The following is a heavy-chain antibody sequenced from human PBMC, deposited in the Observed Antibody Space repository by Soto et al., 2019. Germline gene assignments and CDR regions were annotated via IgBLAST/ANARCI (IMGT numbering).Heavy chain of an antibody. J-gene: IGHJ4*02. CDR2: ISYSGRT. D-gene: IGHD4-17*01. Sequence: SETLSLTCTVSGASIITDNYFWVWIRQSPRRGLELIGSISYSGRTYDNPSLQSRVTISIDASKNQFSLKLTSVTTADTAVYYCARRRASDYGGNHHPYYFDRWGQGALVT. CDR3: ARRRASDYGGNHHPYYFDR. CDR1: GASIITDNYF. V-gene: IGHV4-39*01.